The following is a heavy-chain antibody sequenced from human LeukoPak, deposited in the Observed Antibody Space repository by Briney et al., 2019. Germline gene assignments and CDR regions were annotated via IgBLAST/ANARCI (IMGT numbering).Heavy chain of an antibody. J-gene: IGHJ3*02. CDR1: GYTFTGYY. CDR2: INPNSGGT. Sequence: EASVKVSCKASGYTFTGYYMHWVRQAPGQGLEWMGWINPNSGGTNYAQKFQGWVTMTRDTSISTAYMELSRLRSDDTAVYYCARGQLRYFDWLFEPQDAFDIWGQGTMVTVSS. V-gene: IGHV1-2*04. D-gene: IGHD3-9*01. CDR3: ARGQLRYFDWLFEPQDAFDI.